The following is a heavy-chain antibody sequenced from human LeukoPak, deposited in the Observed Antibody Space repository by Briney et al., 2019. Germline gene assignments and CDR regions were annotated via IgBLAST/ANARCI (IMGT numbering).Heavy chain of an antibody. CDR1: GYTFTGYY. V-gene: IGHV1-2*02. CDR3: ARGRTVVVPAAIPNY. CDR2: INPNSGGT. D-gene: IGHD2-2*02. Sequence: ASVKVSXKASGYTFTGYYMHWVRQAPGQGLEWMGWINPNSGGTNYAQKFQGRVTMTRDTSISTAYMELSRLRSDDTAVYYCARGRTVVVPAAIPNYWGQGTLVTVSS. J-gene: IGHJ4*02.